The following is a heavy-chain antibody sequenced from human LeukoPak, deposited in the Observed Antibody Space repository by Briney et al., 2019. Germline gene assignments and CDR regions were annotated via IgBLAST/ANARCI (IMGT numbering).Heavy chain of an antibody. D-gene: IGHD1-26*01. Sequence: GGSLRLSCAASGFTFSSYAMSWVRQAPGKGLEWVSAISGSGGSTYYADSVKGRFTISRDNSKNTLYLQMNSLRAEDTAVYYCAKGTLTIVGVTGWFDPWGQGTLVTVSS. CDR1: GFTFSSYA. V-gene: IGHV3-23*01. CDR3: AKGTLTIVGVTGWFDP. CDR2: ISGSGGST. J-gene: IGHJ5*02.